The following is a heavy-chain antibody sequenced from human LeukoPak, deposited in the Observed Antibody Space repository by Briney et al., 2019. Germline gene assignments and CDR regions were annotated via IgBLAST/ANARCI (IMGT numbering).Heavy chain of an antibody. J-gene: IGHJ6*02. CDR3: AKAVDLPYYYYGMDV. CDR2: ISGSGGST. CDR1: GFTFSSYA. V-gene: IGHV3-23*01. D-gene: IGHD2-2*01. Sequence: GGSLRLSCAASGFTFSSYAMSWVRQAPGKGLEWVSAISGSGGSTYYADSVKGRFTISRDNSKNTLYLQMNSLRAEDTAVYYCAKAVDLPYYYYGMDVWGQGTRSPSP.